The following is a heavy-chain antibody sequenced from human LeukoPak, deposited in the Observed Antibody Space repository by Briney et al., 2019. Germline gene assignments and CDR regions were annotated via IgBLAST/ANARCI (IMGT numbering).Heavy chain of an antibody. J-gene: IGHJ4*02. CDR1: GYDFANYW. V-gene: IGHV5-51*01. D-gene: IGHD4-23*01. CDR2: IYPGDSDT. CDR3: ARLTRGFDGGKISSLDY. Sequence: GESLRLSCHGSGYDFANYWIAWLRQMPGKGLELMGIIYPGDSDTNYSPSFRGQVTISADTSVGNAYLQWTSLKASDSAIYYCARLTRGFDGGKISSLDYWGQGSLVNVSS.